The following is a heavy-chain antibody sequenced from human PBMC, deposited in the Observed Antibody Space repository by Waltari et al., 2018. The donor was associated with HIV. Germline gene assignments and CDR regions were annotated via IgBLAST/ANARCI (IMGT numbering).Heavy chain of an antibody. D-gene: IGHD3-10*01. Sequence: QVQLQESGPGLVKPSQTLSLTCPVSGCSISSGGSYWSWIRQHPGKGLEWIGYIYYSGSTYYNPSLKSRVTISVDTSKNQFSLKLSSVTAADTAVYYCARALFEATRGGYYFDYWGQGTLVTVSS. CDR2: IYYSGST. CDR1: GCSISSGGSY. J-gene: IGHJ4*02. CDR3: ARALFEATRGGYYFDY. V-gene: IGHV4-31*03.